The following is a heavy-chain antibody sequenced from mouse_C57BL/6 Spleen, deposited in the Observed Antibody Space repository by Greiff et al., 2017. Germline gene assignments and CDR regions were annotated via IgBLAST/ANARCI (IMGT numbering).Heavy chain of an antibody. CDR1: GYTFTSYW. CDR3: ARGATTYWYAMEY. D-gene: IGHD3-1*01. Sequence: QVQLQQPGAELVKPGASVKMSCKASGYTFTSYWITWVKQRPGQGLEWIGDIYPGSGSTNYNEKFKSKATLTVDTSSSTAYMQLSGLTSEDSAVYYCARGATTYWYAMEYWGQGTSVTVSS. J-gene: IGHJ4*01. CDR2: IYPGSGST. V-gene: IGHV1-55*01.